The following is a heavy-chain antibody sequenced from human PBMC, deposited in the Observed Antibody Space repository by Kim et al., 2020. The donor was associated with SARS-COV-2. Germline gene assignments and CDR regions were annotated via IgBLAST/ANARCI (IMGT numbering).Heavy chain of an antibody. CDR2: IIPIFGTA. CDR3: ARALPGRYDFWSGYVTGNVNLGYFGY. V-gene: IGHV1-69*13. D-gene: IGHD3-3*01. Sequence: SVKVSCKASGGTFSSYAISWVRQAPGQGLEWMGGIIPIFGTANYAQKFQGRVTITADESTSTAYMELSSLRSEDTAVYYCARALPGRYDFWSGYVTGNVNLGYFGYWGQGTLVTVSS. CDR1: GGTFSSYA. J-gene: IGHJ4*02.